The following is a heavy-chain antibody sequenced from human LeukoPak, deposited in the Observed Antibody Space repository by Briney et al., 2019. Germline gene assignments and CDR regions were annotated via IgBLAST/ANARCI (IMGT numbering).Heavy chain of an antibody. V-gene: IGHV3-43*02. CDR3: AKEGGGYHPGDHWFDP. J-gene: IGHJ5*02. CDR2: ISGDGGST. CDR1: GFTFDDYA. Sequence: GGSLRLSCAASGFTFDDYAMHWVRQAPGKGLEWVSLISGDGGSTYYADSVKGRFTISRDNSKNSLYLQMNSLRTEDTALYYCAKEGGGYHPGDHWFDPWGQGTLVTVSS. D-gene: IGHD5-24*01.